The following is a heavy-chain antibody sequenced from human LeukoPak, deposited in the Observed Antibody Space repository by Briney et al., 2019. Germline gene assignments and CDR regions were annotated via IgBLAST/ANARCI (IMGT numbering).Heavy chain of an antibody. V-gene: IGHV3-23*01. Sequence: PGGSLRLSCEASGFTFLNYAKSWVRQAPGKGLQWVSGISGRDDTTYYTDSPEGSTYYTNSAEGRFTISRDNSKNTVYLQIDSLGVEDTAVYYCAKCMSATGVCLNFDSWGQGILVTVSS. CDR3: AKCMSATGVCLNFDS. CDR1: GFTFLNYA. D-gene: IGHD2-21*02. CDR2: ISGRDDTTYYTDSPEGST. J-gene: IGHJ4*02.